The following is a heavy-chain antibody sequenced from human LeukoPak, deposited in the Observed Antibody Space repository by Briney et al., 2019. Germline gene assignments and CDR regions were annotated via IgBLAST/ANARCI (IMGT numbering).Heavy chain of an antibody. CDR2: IIPIFGTA. CDR3: ASSSSSGWYVVRFDY. J-gene: IGHJ4*02. CDR1: GGTFSSYA. Sequence: WASVKVSCKASGGTFSSYAISWVRQAPGQGLEWMGGIIPIFGTANYAQKFQGRVTITADESTSTAYMELSSLRSEDTAVYYCASSSSSGWYVVRFDYWGQGTLVTVSS. D-gene: IGHD6-19*01. V-gene: IGHV1-69*13.